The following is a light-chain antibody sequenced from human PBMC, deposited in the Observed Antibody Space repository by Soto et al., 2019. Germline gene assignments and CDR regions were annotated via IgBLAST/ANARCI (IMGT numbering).Light chain of an antibody. J-gene: IGKJ2*01. V-gene: IGKV3-20*01. CDR2: GAS. Sequence: EIVLTQSPGTLSLSPGERATLSCRASQSVSNNYLAWYQQKPGQAPRLLIYGASNRATGIPDRFSGSGSGTDFTLTISSLQPEDFATYYCQQYHTYPLTFGQGTKVDIK. CDR3: QQYHTYPLT. CDR1: QSVSNNY.